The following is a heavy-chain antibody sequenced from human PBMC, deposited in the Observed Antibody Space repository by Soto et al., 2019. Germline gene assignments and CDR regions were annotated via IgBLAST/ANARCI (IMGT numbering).Heavy chain of an antibody. D-gene: IGHD2-21*01. CDR2: ISSSGSTI. CDR1: GFTFSSYE. V-gene: IGHV3-48*03. Sequence: EVQLVESGGGLVQPGGSLRLSCAASGFTFSSYEMNWVRQAPGKGLEWVSYISSSGSTIYYADSVKGRFTISRDNAKNLTYLQMKRLRAEDKACYYCGGGGPVHLFLYFGMGGWGQGTTVTVSS. CDR3: GGGGPVHLFLYFGMGG. J-gene: IGHJ6*02.